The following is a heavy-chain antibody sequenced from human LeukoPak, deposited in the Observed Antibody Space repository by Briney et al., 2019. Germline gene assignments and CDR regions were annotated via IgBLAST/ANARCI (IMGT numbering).Heavy chain of an antibody. CDR1: GYTFTSYD. D-gene: IGHD7-27*01. CDR3: ARGPPNWGYDY. J-gene: IGHJ4*02. Sequence: ASVKISCKASGYTFTSYDFNWVRQATGQRPEWMGWMSPNSGDTGYAQKFQDRVTMTRNTSISTAYMELSSLRSDDTAVYYCARGPPNWGYDYWGPGTLVTVSS. CDR2: MSPNSGDT. V-gene: IGHV1-8*01.